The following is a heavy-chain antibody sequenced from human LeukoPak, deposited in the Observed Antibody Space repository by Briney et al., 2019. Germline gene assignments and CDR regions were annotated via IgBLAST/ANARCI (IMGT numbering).Heavy chain of an antibody. Sequence: GGSLRLSCAASGFTFDDYAMHWVRQAPGKGLEWVSGISWNSDSIGYADSVKGRFTISRDNAKNSLYLQMNSLRAEDMALYYCAKGDGFGELLSYFDYWGQGTLVTVSS. CDR2: ISWNSDSI. J-gene: IGHJ4*02. CDR3: AKGDGFGELLSYFDY. CDR1: GFTFDDYA. V-gene: IGHV3-9*03. D-gene: IGHD3-10*01.